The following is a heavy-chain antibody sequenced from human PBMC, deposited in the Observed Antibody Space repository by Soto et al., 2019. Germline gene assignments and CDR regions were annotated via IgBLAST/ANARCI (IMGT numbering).Heavy chain of an antibody. CDR3: ARHGSEPRYYYDGMDV. V-gene: IGHV1-69*12. CDR2: IIPIFGTG. Sequence: QVQLVQSGAEVKKPGSSVKVSCKASGGTFSSYAISWVRQAPGQGLEWMGGIIPIFGTGNYAQKFQGRVTITADESTSTAYMELSSLISEDTAVYYCARHGSEPRYYYDGMDVWGQGTTVTVSS. J-gene: IGHJ6*02. D-gene: IGHD3-10*01. CDR1: GGTFSSYA.